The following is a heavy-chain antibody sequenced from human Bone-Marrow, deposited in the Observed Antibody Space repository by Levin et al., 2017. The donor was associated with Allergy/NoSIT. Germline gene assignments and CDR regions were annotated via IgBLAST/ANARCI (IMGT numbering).Heavy chain of an antibody. V-gene: IGHV3-74*01. CDR2: INEDGSIT. J-gene: IGHJ5*02. Sequence: SGESLKISCTATGFTFSSSWMNWVRQAPGKGLVWVARINEDGSITGYADSVMGRFTISRDNAKSTLYLQMNSLRPEDTAVYYCASMLVVSWGRGTLVTVSP. D-gene: IGHD2-15*01. CDR1: GFTFSSSW. CDR3: ASMLVVS.